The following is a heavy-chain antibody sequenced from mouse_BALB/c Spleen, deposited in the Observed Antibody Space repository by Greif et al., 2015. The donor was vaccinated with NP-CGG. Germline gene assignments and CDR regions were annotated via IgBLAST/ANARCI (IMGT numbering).Heavy chain of an antibody. D-gene: IGHD1-1*01. J-gene: IGHJ2*01. Sequence: EVKLVESGAELVKPGASVKLSCTASGFNIKDTYMHWVKQRPEQGLEWIGRIDPANGNTKYDPKFQGKATITADTSSNTAYLQLSSLTSEDTAVYYCARNYGSSSFDYWGQGTTLTVSS. V-gene: IGHV14-3*02. CDR3: ARNYGSSSFDY. CDR2: IDPANGNT. CDR1: GFNIKDTY.